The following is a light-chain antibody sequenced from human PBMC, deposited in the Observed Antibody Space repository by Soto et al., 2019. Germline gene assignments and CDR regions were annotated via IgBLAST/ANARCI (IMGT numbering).Light chain of an antibody. CDR2: AAS. CDR3: QQSYGIPRT. J-gene: IGKJ1*01. CDR1: QTISNY. Sequence: DIRMTQSPSSLSASVGDRVTITCRASQTISNYLNWYQQKPGKAPKLLIYAASSLQSRVPSRFSGSGSGTDFNLTITSLQPEDFAMYYSQQSYGIPRTFGQGTKVQIK. V-gene: IGKV1-39*01.